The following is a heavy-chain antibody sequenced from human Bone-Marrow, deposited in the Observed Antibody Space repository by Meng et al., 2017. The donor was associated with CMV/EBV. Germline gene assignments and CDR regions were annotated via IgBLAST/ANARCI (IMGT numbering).Heavy chain of an antibody. J-gene: IGHJ6*01. D-gene: IGHD2-2*01. CDR2: ISWNSGSI. CDR1: GFTFDDYA. V-gene: IGHV3-9*01. Sequence: SLKISCAASGFTFDDYAMHWVRQAPGKGLEWVSGISWNSGSIGYADSVKGRFTISRDNAKNSLYLQMNSLRAEDTAVYYCAREIGDIVVVPAAMYYYYYGMDVWGQGTTVTVSS. CDR3: AREIGDIVVVPAAMYYYYYGMDV.